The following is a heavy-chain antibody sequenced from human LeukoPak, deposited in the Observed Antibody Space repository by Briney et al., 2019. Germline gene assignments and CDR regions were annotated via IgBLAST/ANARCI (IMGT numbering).Heavy chain of an antibody. CDR1: GGSISSYY. CDR3: ARLWYYDSSGYDAFDI. CDR2: IYYSGST. D-gene: IGHD3-22*01. Sequence: SETLSLTCTVSGGSISSYYWSWIRQPPGKGLEWIGYIYYSGSTNYNPSLKSRVTISVDTSKNQFSLKLSSVTAADTAVYYCARLWYYDSSGYDAFDIWGQGTMVTVSS. J-gene: IGHJ3*02. V-gene: IGHV4-59*08.